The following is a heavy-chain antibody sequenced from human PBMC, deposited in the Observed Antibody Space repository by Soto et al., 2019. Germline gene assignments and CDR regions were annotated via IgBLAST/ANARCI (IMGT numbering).Heavy chain of an antibody. CDR3: AKARMGAGVRGYFDY. CDR2: ISYDGSNK. Sequence: QVQLVESGGGVVQPGKSLRLSCAGSGFTFSSYGMDWVRQAPGKGLEWVAVISYDGSNKYYADSVKGRFTISRDNSKNTFYLKMSSRGAEDTAVYYGAKARMGAGVRGYFDYWGQGPLVTFSP. V-gene: IGHV3-30*18. CDR1: GFTFSSYG. D-gene: IGHD3-10*01. J-gene: IGHJ4*02.